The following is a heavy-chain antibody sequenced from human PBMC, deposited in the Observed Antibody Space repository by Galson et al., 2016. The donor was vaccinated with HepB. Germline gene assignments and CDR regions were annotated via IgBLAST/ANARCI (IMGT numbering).Heavy chain of an antibody. J-gene: IGHJ3*02. CDR1: GFILRSYG. D-gene: IGHD1-1*01. CDR2: LSGSGYST. V-gene: IGHV3-23*01. CDR3: ARERQRYDAFDI. Sequence: SLRLSCAPSGFILRSYGMTWVRQAPGQGLEWVSSLSGSGYSTYYADSVKGRFTISRDSSKNTVDLQMDSLRAEDTATYFCARERQRYDAFDIWGQGTVVTVSS.